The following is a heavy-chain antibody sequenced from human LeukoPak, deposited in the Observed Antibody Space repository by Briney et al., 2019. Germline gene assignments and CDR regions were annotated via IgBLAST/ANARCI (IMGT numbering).Heavy chain of an antibody. CDR2: INPSGGST. D-gene: IGHD3-3*01. J-gene: IGHJ4*02. CDR1: GYTFTSYY. CDR3: ARDGVTIFGVPIRGDY. V-gene: IGHV1-46*01. Sequence: ASVKVSCKASGYTFTSYYMHWGRQAPGQGLEWMGIINPSGGSTSYAQKFQGRVTMTRDMSTSTVYMELSSLRSEDTAVYYCARDGVTIFGVPIRGDYWGQGTLVTVSS.